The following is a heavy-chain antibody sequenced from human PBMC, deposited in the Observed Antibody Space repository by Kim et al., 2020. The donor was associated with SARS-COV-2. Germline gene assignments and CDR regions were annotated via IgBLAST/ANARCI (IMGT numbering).Heavy chain of an antibody. CDR1: GFTFSSYA. Sequence: GGSLRLSCAASGFTFSSYAMHWVRQAPGKGLEWVAVISYDGSNKYYADSVKGRFTISRDNSKNTLYLQMNSLRAEDTAVYYCARDKGSGYDWPGGYYYY. D-gene: IGHD5-12*01. J-gene: IGHJ6*01. V-gene: IGHV3-30*04. CDR2: ISYDGSNK. CDR3: ARDKGSGYDWPGGYYYY.